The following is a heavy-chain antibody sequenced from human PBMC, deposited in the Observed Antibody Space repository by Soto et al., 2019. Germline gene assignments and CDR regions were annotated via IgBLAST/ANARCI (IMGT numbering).Heavy chain of an antibody. CDR2: IIPIFGTA. V-gene: IGHV1-69*01. CDR1: GGTFSSYA. Sequence: QVQLVQSGAEVKKPGSSVKVSCKASGGTFSSYAISWVRQAPGQGLEWMGGIIPIFGTANYAQKFQGRVTITADESTSTAYTELSSLRSEDTAMYYCARVLTDGYNQGDYWGQGTLVTVSS. J-gene: IGHJ4*02. D-gene: IGHD5-12*01. CDR3: ARVLTDGYNQGDY.